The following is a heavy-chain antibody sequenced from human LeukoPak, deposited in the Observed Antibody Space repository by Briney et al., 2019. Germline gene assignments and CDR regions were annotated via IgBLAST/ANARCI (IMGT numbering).Heavy chain of an antibody. V-gene: IGHV4-59*01. CDR3: ASWRAGYFDY. CDR2: IYYQGTT. J-gene: IGHJ4*02. Sequence: PSETLSLTCTVSGGSISDYYWTWIRQPPGKGLEWIGYIYYQGTTNYNPSLRSRVTISVDTSTSHFPLKLSSVTAADTAFYYCASWRAGYFDYWGQGILVTVSS. D-gene: IGHD3-3*01. CDR1: GGSISDYY.